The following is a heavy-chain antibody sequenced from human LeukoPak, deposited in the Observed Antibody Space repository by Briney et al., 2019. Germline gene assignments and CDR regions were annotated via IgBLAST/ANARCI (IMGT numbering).Heavy chain of an antibody. CDR3: ARGTYGSGNYYKVY. D-gene: IGHD3-10*01. J-gene: IGHJ4*02. Sequence: GGSLRLSCAASGFTFSSYEMNWVRQAPGKGLEWVSYISSSGSTVYYADSVKGRFTISRDNAKNSLYLQMNSLRAEDTAVYYCARGTYGSGNYYKVYWGQGTLVTASS. CDR2: ISSSGSTV. CDR1: GFTFSSYE. V-gene: IGHV3-48*03.